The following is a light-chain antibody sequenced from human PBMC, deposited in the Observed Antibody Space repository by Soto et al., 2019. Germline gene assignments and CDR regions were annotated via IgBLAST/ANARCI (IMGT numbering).Light chain of an antibody. J-gene: IGKJ1*01. V-gene: IGKV3-20*01. Sequence: EIVLTQSPGTLSLSPGERATLSCRASQSVSSSYLAWYQQKPGQAPRLLIYGASSRATSIPDRFSGSGSGTDFTLTISRLDAEDFAIYYCQQYGSSLRTFGQGTKVEIK. CDR3: QQYGSSLRT. CDR1: QSVSSSY. CDR2: GAS.